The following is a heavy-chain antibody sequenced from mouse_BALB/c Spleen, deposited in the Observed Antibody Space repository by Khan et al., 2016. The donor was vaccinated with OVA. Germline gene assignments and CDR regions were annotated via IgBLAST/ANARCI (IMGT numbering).Heavy chain of an antibody. CDR1: GYTFTTYW. Sequence: VQLHQSGTELAKPGASVKVSCKASGYTFTTYWMHWVKQRPGQGLEWIGYINPTSGSTDYNENFKDKATLSADQSSSTAYMQLSSLTSEDSAVYYCARDRIDYWGQGTTLTVSS. CDR2: INPTSGST. J-gene: IGHJ2*01. CDR3: ARDRIDY. V-gene: IGHV1-7*01.